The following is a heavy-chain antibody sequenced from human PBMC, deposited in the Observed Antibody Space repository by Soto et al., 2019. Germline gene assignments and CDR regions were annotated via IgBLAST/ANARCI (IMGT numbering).Heavy chain of an antibody. J-gene: IGHJ6*02. D-gene: IGHD3-9*01. V-gene: IGHV4-31*09. CDR1: GGSISSGGYY. Sequence: PSETLSLTCTVSGGSISSGGYYWSWIRQHPGKGLEWIGYIYYSGSTYYNPSLKSRVTISVDKSKNQFSLKLSSVTAADTAVYYCTATMDILTGYGMDVWGQGTTVTVSS. CDR2: IYYSGST. CDR3: TATMDILTGYGMDV.